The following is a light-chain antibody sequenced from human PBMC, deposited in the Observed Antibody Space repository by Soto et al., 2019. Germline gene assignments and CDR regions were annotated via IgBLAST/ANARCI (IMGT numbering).Light chain of an antibody. Sequence: AIHMIQLPSSLSASVGDRVTITCRASQGIRNDLGWYQQKPGKAPKLLIYAASRLQRGVPSRFSGSGSGTDFTLTISSLQPEDFAPYYCLQDYNYPVTFGQGTKVEIK. CDR1: QGIRND. CDR3: LQDYNYPVT. V-gene: IGKV1-6*01. J-gene: IGKJ1*01. CDR2: AAS.